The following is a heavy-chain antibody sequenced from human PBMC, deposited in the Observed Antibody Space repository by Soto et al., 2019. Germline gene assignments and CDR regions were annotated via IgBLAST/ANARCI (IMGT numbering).Heavy chain of an antibody. J-gene: IGHJ6*02. CDR1: GYTFSMSG. CDR2: ISGYNGNT. V-gene: IGHV1-18*01. Sequence: GASVKVSCKSSGYTFSMSGISWVRQAPGQGHEWMGWISGYNGNTNYEQKFQDRVTMTTDTTTNTAYMELRSLRSDDTAVYYCAREGPRPYYYYGMDVWGQGTTVTVSS. CDR3: AREGPRPYYYYGMDV.